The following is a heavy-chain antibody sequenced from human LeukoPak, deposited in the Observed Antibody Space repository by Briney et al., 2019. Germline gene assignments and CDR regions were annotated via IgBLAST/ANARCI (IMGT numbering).Heavy chain of an antibody. J-gene: IGHJ4*02. V-gene: IGHV3-23*01. CDR1: GFTFSSYA. CDR3: AKVVRTGNSMLDF. D-gene: IGHD2/OR15-2a*01. CDR2: FSETNSGT. Sequence: GGSLRLSCAASGFTFSSYAMSWVRQAPGKGLEWVSGFSETNSGTYYADSVKARFTISRDNSRNTLYLQMNSLGAEDTAEYFCAKVVRTGNSMLDFWGQGTLVTVSS.